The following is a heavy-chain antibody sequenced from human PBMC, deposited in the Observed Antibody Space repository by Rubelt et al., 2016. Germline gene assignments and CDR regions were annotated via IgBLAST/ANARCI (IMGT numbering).Heavy chain of an antibody. V-gene: IGHV1-69*10. D-gene: IGHD1-26*01. J-gene: IGHJ4*02. CDR2: IIPILGIA. Sequence: MGGIIPILGIANYAQKFQGRVTITADKSTSTAYMELSSLRSEDTAVYYCARAPRGQGSYEVDYWGQGTLVTVSS. CDR3: ARAPRGQGSYEVDY.